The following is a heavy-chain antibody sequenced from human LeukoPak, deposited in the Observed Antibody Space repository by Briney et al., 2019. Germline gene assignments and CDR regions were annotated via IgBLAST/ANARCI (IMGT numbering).Heavy chain of an antibody. J-gene: IGHJ6*03. CDR3: ARARRNTNRYYMDV. CDR1: GFTFSSYS. V-gene: IGHV3-48*01. CDR2: ISSSSSTI. Sequence: PGGSLRLSYAASGFTFSSYSMNWVRQAPGKGLEWVSYISSSSSTIYYADSVKGRFTISRDNAKNSLYLQMNSLRAEDTAVYYCARARRNTNRYYMDVWGKGTPVTVSS.